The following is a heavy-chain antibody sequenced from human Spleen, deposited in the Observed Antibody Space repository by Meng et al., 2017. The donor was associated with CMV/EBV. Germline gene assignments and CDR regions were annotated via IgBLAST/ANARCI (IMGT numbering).Heavy chain of an antibody. J-gene: IGHJ4*02. V-gene: IGHV4-59*12. CDR1: GGSISSYY. D-gene: IGHD6-13*01. Sequence: PLQESGPGLGKPSETLPLACTVSGGSISSYYWSWIRQPPGKGLEWIGEINHSGSTNYNPSLKSRVTISVDTSKNQFSLKLSSVTAADTAVYYCASHIAAAGTGYWGQGTLVTVSS. CDR3: ASHIAAAGTGY. CDR2: INHSGST.